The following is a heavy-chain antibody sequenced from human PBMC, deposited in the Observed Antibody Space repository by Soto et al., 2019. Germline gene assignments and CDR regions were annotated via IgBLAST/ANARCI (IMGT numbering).Heavy chain of an antibody. Sequence: GGSLRLSCAASGFTFSSYSMNWVRQAPGKGLEWVSYISSSSSTIYYADSVKGRFTISRDNAKNSLYLQMNSLRAEDTAVYYCATLSPPKYIVVVPVIGKGDAFDIWGQGTMVTVSS. J-gene: IGHJ3*02. V-gene: IGHV3-48*01. CDR2: ISSSSSTI. D-gene: IGHD2-2*01. CDR3: ATLSPPKYIVVVPVIGKGDAFDI. CDR1: GFTFSSYS.